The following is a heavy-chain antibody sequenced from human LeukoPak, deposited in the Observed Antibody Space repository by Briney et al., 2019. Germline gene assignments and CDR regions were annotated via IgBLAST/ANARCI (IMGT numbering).Heavy chain of an antibody. Sequence: SETLSLTCTVSGGSISSGSYYWSWIRQPAGKTLEWIGRIYTSGSTNYNPSLKSRVTISVDTSRNQFSLKLRSVNAADTAVYYCARGGYYGSGNDFRFDPWGQGTLVTVSS. D-gene: IGHD3-10*01. CDR1: GGSISSGSYY. V-gene: IGHV4-61*02. CDR3: ARGGYYGSGNDFRFDP. J-gene: IGHJ5*02. CDR2: IYTSGST.